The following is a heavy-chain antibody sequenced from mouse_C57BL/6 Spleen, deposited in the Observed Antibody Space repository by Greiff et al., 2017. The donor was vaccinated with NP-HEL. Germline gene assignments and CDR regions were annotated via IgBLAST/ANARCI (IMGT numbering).Heavy chain of an antibody. CDR1: GYTFTSYW. Sequence: VQLQQPGAELVKPGASVKVSCKASGYTFTSYWMHWVKQRPGQGLEWIGRIHPSDSDTNYNQKFKGKATLTVDQSSSTAYMQLSSLTSEDSAVYYCASYDYDGSYFDYWGQGTTLTVSS. CDR3: ASYDYDGSYFDY. D-gene: IGHD2-4*01. J-gene: IGHJ2*01. CDR2: IHPSDSDT. V-gene: IGHV1-74*01.